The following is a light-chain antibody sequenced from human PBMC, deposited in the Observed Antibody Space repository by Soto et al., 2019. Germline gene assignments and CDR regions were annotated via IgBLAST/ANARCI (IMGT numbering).Light chain of an antibody. CDR1: QGISSL. Sequence: DIQMTQSPSSVSASVGDRVTITCRASQGISSLLAWYQQKPGKAPKLLIYYASNLENGVPSRFSGSGSGPDFTLTISSPQPEDFATYFCQQADSFPWTFGQGTKVEL. V-gene: IGKV1D-12*01. J-gene: IGKJ1*01. CDR2: YAS. CDR3: QQADSFPWT.